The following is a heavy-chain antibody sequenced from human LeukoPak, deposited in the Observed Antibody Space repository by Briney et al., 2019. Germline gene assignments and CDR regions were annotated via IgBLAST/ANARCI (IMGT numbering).Heavy chain of an antibody. J-gene: IGHJ6*02. V-gene: IGHV3-33*03. Sequence: PGGSLRLSCATSGFTFTDFGMHWVRQTPVKGLEWMAFIWFDGSNKYYATSLEGRFTISRDNSKNSLYLQMNSLRTEDTALYYCAKDILLFGGLDVWGQGTTVTVSS. CDR2: IWFDGSNK. CDR3: AKDILLFGGLDV. D-gene: IGHD3-10*01. CDR1: GFTFTDFG.